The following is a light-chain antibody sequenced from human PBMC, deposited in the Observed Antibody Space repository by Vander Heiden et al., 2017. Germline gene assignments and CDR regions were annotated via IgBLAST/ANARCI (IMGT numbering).Light chain of an antibody. CDR1: NPNIGSNP. CDR3: AAWDDTLSAVV. CDR2: GNN. V-gene: IGLV1-47*01. Sequence: QSVLTQPPSASGTPGQRVTISCSGTNPNIGSNPAHWYQRLPGTAPKLLVYGNNQRPSGVPDRFSGSKTGTSVSLAISGLRSEDEGDYYCAAWDDTLSAVVFGGGTRLTVL. J-gene: IGLJ2*01.